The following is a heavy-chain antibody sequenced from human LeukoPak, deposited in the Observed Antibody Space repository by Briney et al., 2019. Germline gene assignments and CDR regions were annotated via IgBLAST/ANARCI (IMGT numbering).Heavy chain of an antibody. D-gene: IGHD2-21*01. J-gene: IGHJ4*02. Sequence: AGSLRLSCAASGFTFSDYWMMWVRQAPGKGLEWVAHISKDGSENYYVDSVRGRFSICRDKDKISLDLQMNTLRVEDTAVYYCVRDATRGGDLDHWGQGSLVTVYS. V-gene: IGHV3-7*01. CDR3: VRDATRGGDLDH. CDR1: GFTFSDYW. CDR2: ISKDGSEN.